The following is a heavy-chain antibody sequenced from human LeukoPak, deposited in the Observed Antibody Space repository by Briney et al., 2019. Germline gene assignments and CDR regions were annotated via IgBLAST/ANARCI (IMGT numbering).Heavy chain of an antibody. D-gene: IGHD3-22*01. CDR1: GYTFTNYY. CDR2: INTSGGST. Sequence: GASVKVSSKASGYTFTNYYMHWVRQAPGQGLEWMGIINTSGGSTNYAQKFQGRVTMTRDTSTTTVYMELSSLRSEDTAVYYCATGFYFDTSGLLMHWGQGTLVTVSS. CDR3: ATGFYFDTSGLLMH. V-gene: IGHV1-46*01. J-gene: IGHJ4*02.